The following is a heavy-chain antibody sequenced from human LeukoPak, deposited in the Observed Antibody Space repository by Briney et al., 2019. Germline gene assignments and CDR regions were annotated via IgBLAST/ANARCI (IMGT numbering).Heavy chain of an antibody. J-gene: IGHJ4*02. CDR3: ARASGSYDY. CDR1: GFTFSIYG. D-gene: IGHD1-26*01. CDR2: IWNDGSNK. V-gene: IGHV3-33*01. Sequence: GRSLRLSCAASGFTFSIYGMHWDRQSPGKGLEWVAVIWNDGSNKYYADSVKGRFTISRDNSKNTLFLQMNSLRAEDTAVYYCARASGSYDYWGQGTLVTVSS.